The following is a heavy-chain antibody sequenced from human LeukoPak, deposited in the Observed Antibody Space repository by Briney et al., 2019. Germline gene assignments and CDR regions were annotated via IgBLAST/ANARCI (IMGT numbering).Heavy chain of an antibody. V-gene: IGHV3-11*04. CDR2: ISSSGSTK. CDR1: GFTFSDYY. CDR3: VRETRWFDP. J-gene: IGHJ5*02. Sequence: GGSLRLSCTASGFTFSDYYMSWIRQAPGKGLEWVSYISSSGSTKYYAGSVKGRFTISRDNAKNSLYLQVNSLRAEDTAVYYCVRETRWFDPWGQGTLVTVSS.